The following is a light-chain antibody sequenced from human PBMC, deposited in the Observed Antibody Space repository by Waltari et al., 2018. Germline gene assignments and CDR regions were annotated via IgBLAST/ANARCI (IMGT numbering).Light chain of an antibody. V-gene: IGKV3-11*01. J-gene: IGKJ4*01. CDR1: QTVYNY. CDR3: QQRKSWPFT. CDR2: DAT. Sequence: DIVMTQSPTTLSLSPGERVTLSCRASQTVYNYLAWYQQKAGQAPRLLIYDATKRATGVPARFSGSGFGADFTLTISSLEPEDFVVYYCQQRKSWPFTFRGGSRVDIK.